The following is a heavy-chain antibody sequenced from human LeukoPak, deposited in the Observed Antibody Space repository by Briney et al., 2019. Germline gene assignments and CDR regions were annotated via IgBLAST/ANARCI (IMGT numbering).Heavy chain of an antibody. CDR2: ISPDGSET. CDR1: GFTFSSSW. CDR3: ARPRVPDS. V-gene: IGHV3-7*01. Sequence: GGSLRLSCAASGFTFSSSWMSWVRQAPGKGLEWVANISPDGSETSYVDSVKGRSTISRDNAKNSLYLQMNSLRAEDTAVYYCARPRVPDSWGQGTLVIVSS. J-gene: IGHJ4*02.